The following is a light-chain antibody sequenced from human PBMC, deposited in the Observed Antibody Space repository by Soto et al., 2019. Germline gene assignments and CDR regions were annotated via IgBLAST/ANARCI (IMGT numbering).Light chain of an antibody. CDR2: GNS. J-gene: IGLJ2*01. Sequence: QPVLTQPPSVSGAPGQRVTISCTGSSSNIGAGYDVHWYQQLPGTAPKLLIYGNSNRPSWVPDRFSGSKSGTSASLAITGLQAEDEADYYCQSYDSSLSGSYVVFGGGTKVTVL. V-gene: IGLV1-40*01. CDR1: SSNIGAGYD. CDR3: QSYDSSLSGSYVV.